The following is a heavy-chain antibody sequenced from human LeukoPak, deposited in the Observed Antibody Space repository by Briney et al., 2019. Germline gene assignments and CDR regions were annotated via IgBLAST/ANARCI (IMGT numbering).Heavy chain of an antibody. D-gene: IGHD6-13*01. J-gene: IGHJ2*01. CDR1: GGSISSYY. Sequence: SETLSLTCTVSGGSISSYYWSWIRQPPGKGLEWIAYIYYSGSTNYNPSLKSRVTISVDTSKNQFSLKLSSVTAADTAVYYCVRVYYSNSYGYWYFDLWGRGTLVTVSS. V-gene: IGHV4-59*01. CDR2: IYYSGST. CDR3: VRVYYSNSYGYWYFDL.